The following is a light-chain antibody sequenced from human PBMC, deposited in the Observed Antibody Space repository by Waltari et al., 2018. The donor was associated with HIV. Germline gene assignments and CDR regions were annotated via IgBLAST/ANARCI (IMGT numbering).Light chain of an antibody. CDR2: GAS. J-gene: IGKJ2*01. CDR1: QSISKY. CDR3: QSYSTPHT. V-gene: IGKV1-39*01. Sequence: DIQMTQSPSSLSASVGDRVTFTCRASQSISKYLNWYQQRPGKAPKLLIYGASSLQGGVPSRFSASGSGTDFTLIISSLQVEDVATYFCQSYSTPHTFGQGTKLEIK.